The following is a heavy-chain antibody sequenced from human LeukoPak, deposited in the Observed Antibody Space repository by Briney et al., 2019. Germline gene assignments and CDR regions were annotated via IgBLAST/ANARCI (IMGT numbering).Heavy chain of an antibody. CDR1: GYRFTDYW. V-gene: IGHV5-51*01. Sequence: GESLKISCKGSGYRFTDYWIGWVRQMHGKGLEWMGIIYPGDSDTRYSPSFQGQVTISADKSINTAHLQWSSLKASDTAMYYCARGAAGTTPDYYYFGLDVWGQGTTVRVSS. D-gene: IGHD1-7*01. CDR2: IYPGDSDT. J-gene: IGHJ6*02. CDR3: ARGAAGTTPDYYYFGLDV.